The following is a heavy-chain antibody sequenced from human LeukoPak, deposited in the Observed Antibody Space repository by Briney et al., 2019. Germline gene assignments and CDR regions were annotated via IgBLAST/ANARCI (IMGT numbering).Heavy chain of an antibody. J-gene: IGHJ4*02. CDR2: IKSDGSST. Sequence: GGSLRLSCAASGFTFTNYWMHWVRQVPGKGLVWVSRIKSDGSSTSYADSVKGRFTISRDNAKNTLYLQINSLRVEDTAVYYCARGMLRGVTITAPFDYWGQGTLVTVSS. CDR1: GFTFTNYW. V-gene: IGHV3-74*01. CDR3: ARGMLRGVTITAPFDY. D-gene: IGHD3-10*01.